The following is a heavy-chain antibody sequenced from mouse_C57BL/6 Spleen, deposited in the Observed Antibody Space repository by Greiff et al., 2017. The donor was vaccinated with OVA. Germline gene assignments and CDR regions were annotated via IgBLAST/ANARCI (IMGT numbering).Heavy chain of an antibody. Sequence: EVQGVESGGGLVQPGGSLKLSCAASGFTFSDYGMAWVRQAPRKGPEWVAFISNLAYSIYYADTVTGRFTISRENAKNTLYLEMSSLRSEDTAMYYCARQTVGAAMDYWGQGASVTVSS. V-gene: IGHV5-15*01. D-gene: IGHD1-1*01. CDR1: GFTFSDYG. CDR3: ARQTVGAAMDY. J-gene: IGHJ4*01. CDR2: ISNLAYSI.